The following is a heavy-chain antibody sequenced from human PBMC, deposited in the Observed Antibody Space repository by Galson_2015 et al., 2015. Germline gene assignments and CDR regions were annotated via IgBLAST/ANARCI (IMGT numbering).Heavy chain of an antibody. J-gene: IGHJ3*02. CDR1: GGTFSSYA. V-gene: IGHV1-69*04. D-gene: IGHD3-10*01. CDR3: ARDWTYYYGSGADAFDI. Sequence: SVKVSCKASGGTFSSYAISWVRQAPGQGLEWMGRIIPILGIANYAQKFQGRVTITADKSTSTAYMELSSLRSEDTAAYYCARDWTYYYGSGADAFDIWGQGTMVTVSS. CDR2: IIPILGIA.